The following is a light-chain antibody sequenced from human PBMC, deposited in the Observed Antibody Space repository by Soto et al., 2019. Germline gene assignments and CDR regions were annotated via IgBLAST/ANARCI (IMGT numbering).Light chain of an antibody. Sequence: EIVLPQSPATLSLSPGERATRXWRASPSVTNFLAWYQQKPGQAPRLLIYGAFNRATGIPARFSGSGSGTDFTLTISSLEPEDSAVYYCQQRNVWPPVTFGQGTRLEI. CDR2: GAF. J-gene: IGKJ5*01. CDR3: QQRNVWPPVT. V-gene: IGKV3-11*01. CDR1: PSVTNF.